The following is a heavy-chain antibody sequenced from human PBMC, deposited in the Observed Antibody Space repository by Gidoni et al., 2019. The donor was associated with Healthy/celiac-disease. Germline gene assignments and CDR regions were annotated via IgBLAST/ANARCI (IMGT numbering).Heavy chain of an antibody. V-gene: IGHV3-11*01. D-gene: IGHD1-26*01. CDR1: GFTFSDYY. J-gene: IGHJ6*02. CDR2: ISSSGSTI. Sequence: QVQLVESGGGLVKPGGSLRLSCAASGFTFSDYYMSSIRQAPGKGLEWVSYISSSGSTIYYADSVKGRFTISRDNAKNSLYLQMNSLRAEDTAVYYCARDLGSGSYSFYYYYYGMDVWGQGTTVTVSS. CDR3: ARDLGSGSYSFYYYYYGMDV.